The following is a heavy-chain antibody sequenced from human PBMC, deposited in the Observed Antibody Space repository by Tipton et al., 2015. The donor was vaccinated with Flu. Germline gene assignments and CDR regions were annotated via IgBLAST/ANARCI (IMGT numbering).Heavy chain of an antibody. J-gene: IGHJ4*02. CDR2: IYSSGST. D-gene: IGHD3-10*01. V-gene: IGHV4-39*01. Sequence: GLVKPSETLSLTCNVSGGSISSSSDYWGWIRQPPGKGLEWIGTIYSSGSTYFNPSLRSRVTISVDTSKNQFPLRLSSVTAADTAVYYCARSTYHYGSGSSDYWGQGTLVTVSS. CDR3: ARSTYHYGSGSSDY. CDR1: GGSISSSSDY.